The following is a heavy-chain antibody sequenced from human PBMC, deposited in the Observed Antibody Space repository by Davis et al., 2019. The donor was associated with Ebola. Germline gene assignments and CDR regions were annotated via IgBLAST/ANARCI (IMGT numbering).Heavy chain of an antibody. D-gene: IGHD6-19*01. J-gene: IGHJ4*02. V-gene: IGHV4-30-2*03. CDR3: AGGYSSGWYDY. CDR2: MSESGST. CDR1: GGSISSGGYS. Sequence: SETLSLTCAVSGGSISSGGYSWSWIRQPPRKGLEWIGYMSESGSTYYNPSLKSRVTISVDTSKNQFSLKLSSVTAADTAVYYCAGGYSSGWYDYWGQGTLVTVSS.